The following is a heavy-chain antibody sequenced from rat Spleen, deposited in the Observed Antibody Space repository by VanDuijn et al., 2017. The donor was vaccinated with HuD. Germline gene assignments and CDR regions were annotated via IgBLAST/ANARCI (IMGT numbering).Heavy chain of an antibody. CDR3: AREANIPFHYFDY. CDR2: ISYDGSTT. J-gene: IGHJ2*01. V-gene: IGHV5-7*01. CDR1: GFTFSNYG. Sequence: EVQLVESGGGLVQPGRSLKLSCAASGFTFSNYGMAWVRQAPKKGLEWVTTISYDGSTTYYRDSVKGRFTISRDHAKSTLYLQMDSLKSEDTATYYCAREANIPFHYFDYWGQGVMVTVSS. D-gene: IGHD1-5*01.